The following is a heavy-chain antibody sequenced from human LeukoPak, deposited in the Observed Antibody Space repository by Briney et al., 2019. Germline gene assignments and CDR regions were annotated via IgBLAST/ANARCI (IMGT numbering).Heavy chain of an antibody. V-gene: IGHV4-39*01. D-gene: IGHD3-10*01. CDR1: GGSISSSSYY. Sequence: PSETLSLTCTVSGGSISSSSYYWGWIRQPPGKGLEWIGSIFYSGSTYYNPSLKSRVTISVDTSKTQLSLKLSSVTAADTAVYYCARAGSGSYYAGHYYYAMDVWGQGTTVTVSS. CDR3: ARAGSGSYYAGHYYYAMDV. CDR2: IFYSGST. J-gene: IGHJ6*02.